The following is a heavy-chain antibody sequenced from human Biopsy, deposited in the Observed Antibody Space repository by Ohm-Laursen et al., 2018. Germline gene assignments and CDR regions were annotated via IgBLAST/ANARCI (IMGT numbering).Heavy chain of an antibody. V-gene: IGHV3-73*01. D-gene: IGHD5-12*01. Sequence: SLRLSCAASGFNLSAFALHWVRQASGRGLEWVGRIKKKSNNDATAYAESMKGRFSIFRDDSKGTSFPQMNSLKIEDTAVYFCTRSAGYGYDYWGQGILVAVSS. J-gene: IGHJ4*02. CDR1: GFNLSAFA. CDR3: TRSAGYGYDY. CDR2: IKKKSNNDAT.